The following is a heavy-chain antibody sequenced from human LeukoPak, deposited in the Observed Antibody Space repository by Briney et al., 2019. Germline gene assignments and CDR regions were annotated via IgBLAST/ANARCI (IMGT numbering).Heavy chain of an antibody. D-gene: IGHD1-1*01. CDR3: ARDGNRDGDMDV. CDR2: ISSDRPLI. CDR1: GFTFDDYG. Sequence: AGGSLRLSCAASGFTFDDYGMSWVRQAPGKGLEWVSYISSDRPLIYYADSVKGRFTVSRDGAKSSLYLQMNSLRAEDSAVYYCARDGNRDGDMDVWGKGTTVTVSS. J-gene: IGHJ6*03. V-gene: IGHV3-48*01.